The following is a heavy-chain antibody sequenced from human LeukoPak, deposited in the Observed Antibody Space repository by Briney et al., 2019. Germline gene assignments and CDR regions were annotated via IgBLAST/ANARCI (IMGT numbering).Heavy chain of an antibody. CDR1: GFTFSSYS. V-gene: IGHV3-48*01. D-gene: IGHD5-12*01. CDR2: ISSSSSTI. CDR3: ARDRYAYMDV. J-gene: IGHJ6*03. Sequence: GGSLRLSCAASGFTFSSYSMNWVRRAPGKGLEWVSYISSSSSTIYYADSVKGRFTISRDNAKDSLYLQMNSLRAEDTAVYYCARDRYAYMDVWGKGTTVTVSS.